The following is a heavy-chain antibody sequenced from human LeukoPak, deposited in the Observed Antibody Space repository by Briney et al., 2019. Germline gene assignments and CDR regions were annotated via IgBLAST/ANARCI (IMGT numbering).Heavy chain of an antibody. CDR2: IYTSGST. CDR1: GGSISSYY. Sequence: SETLSLTCTVSGGSISSYYWSWIRQPPGKGLEWIGYIYTSGSTNYNPSLKSRVTISVDTSKNQVSLKVSSVTAAGTAVYYCARAPTKIYYYMDVWGKGTTVTVSS. D-gene: IGHD5-24*01. J-gene: IGHJ6*03. V-gene: IGHV4-4*09. CDR3: ARAPTKIYYYMDV.